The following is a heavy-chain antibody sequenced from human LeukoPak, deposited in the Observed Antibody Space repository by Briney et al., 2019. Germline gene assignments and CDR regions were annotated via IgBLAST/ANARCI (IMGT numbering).Heavy chain of an antibody. Sequence: GASVKVSCKASGHTFTSYSISWVRQAPGQGLEWMGWISANNGNTNYPQKLQGRVTMTTDTSTSTAYMELRSLRSDDTAVYYCARDTVTTSEYYYYGMDVWGQGTTVTVSS. CDR1: GHTFTSYS. V-gene: IGHV1-18*01. CDR2: ISANNGNT. J-gene: IGHJ6*02. D-gene: IGHD4-17*01. CDR3: ARDTVTTSEYYYYGMDV.